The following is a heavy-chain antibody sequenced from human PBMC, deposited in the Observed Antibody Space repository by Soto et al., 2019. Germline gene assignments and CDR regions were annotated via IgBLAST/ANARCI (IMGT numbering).Heavy chain of an antibody. CDR1: GFTLSDAW. CDR2: IKSRADGGTT. J-gene: IGHJ4*01. V-gene: IGHV3-15*07. CDR3: TTDCRPTTTLVRFEL. D-gene: IGHD1-26*01. Sequence: GGSLGLSCAPSGFTLSDAWLNWVRQAPGKGQEWVGRIKSRADGGTTDFAAPARGRFAISRDESKNMGYLEINSLQIEDTDVYYCTTDCRPTTTLVRFELWGYGTLVSVSS.